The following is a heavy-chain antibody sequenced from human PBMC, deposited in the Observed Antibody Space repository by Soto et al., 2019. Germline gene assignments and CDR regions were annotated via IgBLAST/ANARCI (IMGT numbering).Heavy chain of an antibody. CDR2: INHSGST. CDR3: ARSSSSLYNWFDP. D-gene: IGHD6-13*01. Sequence: SETLSLTCAVYGGSFSGYYWSWIRQPPGKGLEWIGEINHSGSTNYNPSLKSRVTISVDTSKNQFSLKLSSVTAADTAVYYCARSSSSLYNWFDPWGQGTLVTVSS. J-gene: IGHJ5*02. CDR1: GGSFSGYY. V-gene: IGHV4-34*01.